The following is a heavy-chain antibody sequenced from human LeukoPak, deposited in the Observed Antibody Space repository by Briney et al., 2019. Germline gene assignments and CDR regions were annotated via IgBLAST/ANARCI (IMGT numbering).Heavy chain of an antibody. V-gene: IGHV3-48*03. Sequence: GGSLRLSCAASGFTLSSYEMNWVRQAPGKGLEWVSYISSSGSTRYYADSVKGRFTFSRDNAKNSLYLEMNSLRAEDTAVYYCAREIVVPNNRYLDYWGQGTLVTVSS. CDR3: AREIVVPNNRYLDY. CDR2: ISSSGSTR. CDR1: GFTLSSYE. D-gene: IGHD2-15*01. J-gene: IGHJ4*02.